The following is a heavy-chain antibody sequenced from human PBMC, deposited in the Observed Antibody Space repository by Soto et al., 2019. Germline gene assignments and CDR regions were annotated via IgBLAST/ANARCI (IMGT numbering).Heavy chain of an antibody. CDR2: IYYSGST. D-gene: IGHD3-22*01. V-gene: IGHV4-30-4*01. Sequence: SETLSLTCTVSGGSISSGDYYWSWIRQPPGKGLEWIGYIYYSGSTYYNPSLKSRVTISVDTSKNQFSLKLSSVTAADTAVYYCARERYDSSGQYIDYWGQGTLVTSPQ. CDR1: GGSISSGDYY. CDR3: ARERYDSSGQYIDY. J-gene: IGHJ4*02.